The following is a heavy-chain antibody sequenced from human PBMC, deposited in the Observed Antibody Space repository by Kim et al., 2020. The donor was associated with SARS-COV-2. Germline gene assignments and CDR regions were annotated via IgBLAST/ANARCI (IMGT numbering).Heavy chain of an antibody. CDR3: ARARGGVGASVAFDI. D-gene: IGHD1-26*01. Sequence: GGSLRLSCAASGFTFSSYAMHWVRQAPGKGLEWVAVISYDGSNKYYADSVKGRFTISRDNSKNTLYLQMNSLRAEDTAVYYCARARGGVGASVAFDIWGQGTMVTVSS. CDR1: GFTFSSYA. CDR2: ISYDGSNK. J-gene: IGHJ3*02. V-gene: IGHV3-30-3*01.